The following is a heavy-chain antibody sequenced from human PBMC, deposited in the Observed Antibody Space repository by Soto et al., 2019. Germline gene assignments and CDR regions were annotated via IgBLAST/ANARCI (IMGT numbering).Heavy chain of an antibody. Sequence: SETLSLTCTVSGGSISSSSYYWGWIRQPPGKGLEWIGSIYYSGSTYYNPSLKSRVTISVDTSKNQFSLKLSSVTAADTAVYYCARRITMIVVERFDPWGQGTLVTVSS. V-gene: IGHV4-39*01. CDR3: ARRITMIVVERFDP. CDR2: IYYSGST. J-gene: IGHJ5*02. D-gene: IGHD3-22*01. CDR1: GGSISSSSYY.